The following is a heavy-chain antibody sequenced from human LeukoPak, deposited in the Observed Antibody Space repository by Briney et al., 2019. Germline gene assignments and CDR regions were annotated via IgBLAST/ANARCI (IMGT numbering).Heavy chain of an antibody. CDR2: ISSNGGST. J-gene: IGHJ4*02. Sequence: GGSLRLSCAASGFTFSSYAMHWVRQAPGKGLEYVSAISSNGGSTYYANSVKGRFTISRDNSKNTLYLQMGSLRAEDTAVYYCARDTQVTYYDYVWGSYRPYYFDYWGQGTLVTVSS. D-gene: IGHD3-16*02. V-gene: IGHV3-64*01. CDR3: ARDTQVTYYDYVWGSYRPYYFDY. CDR1: GFTFSSYA.